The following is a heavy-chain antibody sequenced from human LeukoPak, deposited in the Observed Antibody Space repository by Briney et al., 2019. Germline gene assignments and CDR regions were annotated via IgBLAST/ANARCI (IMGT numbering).Heavy chain of an antibody. J-gene: IGHJ5*02. V-gene: IGHV7-4-1*02. Sequence: ASVKVSCKASGYTFSSYVMNWVRQAPGQGLEWMGRINTNTGNPTYAQGFTGRFVFSLDTSVSTAYLQISSLKAEDTAVYYCARDQAAVEDFWFDPWGQGTLVIVSS. CDR2: INTNTGNP. D-gene: IGHD6-13*01. CDR3: ARDQAAVEDFWFDP. CDR1: GYTFSSYV.